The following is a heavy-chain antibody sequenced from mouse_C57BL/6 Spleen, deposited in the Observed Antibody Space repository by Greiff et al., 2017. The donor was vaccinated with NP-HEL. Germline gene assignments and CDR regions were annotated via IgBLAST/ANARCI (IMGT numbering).Heavy chain of an antibody. CDR2: INPNNGGT. CDR3: ARVEGGYFHFDV. D-gene: IGHD2-3*01. CDR1: GYTFTDYN. Sequence: EVQRVESGPELVKPGASVKIPCKASGYTFTDYNMDWVKQSHGKSLEWIGDINPNNGGTIYNQKFKGKATVTVDKSSSTAYMELRSLTSEDTAVYYCARVEGGYFHFDVWGTGTTVTVSS. J-gene: IGHJ1*03. V-gene: IGHV1-18*01.